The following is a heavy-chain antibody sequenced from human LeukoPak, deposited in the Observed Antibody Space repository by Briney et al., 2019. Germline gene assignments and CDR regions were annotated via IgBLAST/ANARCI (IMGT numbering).Heavy chain of an antibody. CDR1: GFTVSSNY. CDR2: ISGSGGST. V-gene: IGHV3-23*01. D-gene: IGHD3-16*02. Sequence: GGSLRLSCAGSGFTVSSNYMSWVRQAPGKGLEWVSAISGSGGSTYYADSVKGRFTISRDNSKNTLYLQMNSLRAEDTAVYYCAKDQGRVVARNFDYWGQGTLVTVSS. CDR3: AKDQGRVVARNFDY. J-gene: IGHJ4*02.